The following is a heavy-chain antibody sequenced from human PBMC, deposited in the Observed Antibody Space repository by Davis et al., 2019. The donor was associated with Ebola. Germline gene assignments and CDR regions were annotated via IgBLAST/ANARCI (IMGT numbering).Heavy chain of an antibody. D-gene: IGHD5-18*01. CDR1: GFTFSSYA. CDR3: ARDLSSYGGEWFDP. V-gene: IGHV3-30-3*01. CDR2: ISYDGSNK. Sequence: PGGSLRLSCAASGFTFSSYAMHWVRQAPGKGLEWVAVISYDGSNKYYADSVKGRFTISRDNSKNTLYLQMNSLRAEDTAVYYCARDLSSYGGEWFDPWGQGTLVTVSS. J-gene: IGHJ5*02.